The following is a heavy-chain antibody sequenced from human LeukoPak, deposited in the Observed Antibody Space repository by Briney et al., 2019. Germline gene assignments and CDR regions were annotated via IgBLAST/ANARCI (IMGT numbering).Heavy chain of an antibody. D-gene: IGHD5-18*01. J-gene: IGHJ4*02. CDR1: NGSFSGYY. CDR2: INHSGST. Sequence: PSETLSLTSAVYNGSFSGYYWSWIPQRPGKGLEGIGEINHSGSTNYNPSLKSRLTISVDTSKNQFSLRVISVTAADTAVYYCARGGWIPGWGQGTLVTVSS. V-gene: IGHV4-34*01. CDR3: ARGGWIPG.